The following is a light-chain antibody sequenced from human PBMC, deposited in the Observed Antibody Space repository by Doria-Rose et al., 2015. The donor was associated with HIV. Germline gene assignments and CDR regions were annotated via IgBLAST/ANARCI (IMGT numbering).Light chain of an antibody. V-gene: IGLV2-14*03. J-gene: IGLJ1*01. CDR1: GGFGY. CDR2: DVS. CDR3: NSYTTSSTHNYV. Sequence: GGFGYVSWYQQHPGKAPKLMIYDVSNRPSGVSNRFSGSKSGDTASLIISGLQAEDEADYYCNSYTTSSTHNYVFGTGTKVTVL.